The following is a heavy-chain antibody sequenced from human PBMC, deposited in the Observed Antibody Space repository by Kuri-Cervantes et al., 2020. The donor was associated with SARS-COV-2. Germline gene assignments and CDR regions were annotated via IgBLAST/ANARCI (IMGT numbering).Heavy chain of an antibody. J-gene: IGHJ5*02. CDR1: GGSFSGYY. Sequence: SQTLSLTCAVYGGSFSGYYWSWIRQPPGKGLEWIGEINHSGSTNYNPSLKSRVTISVDTSKNQFSLKLSSVTAADTAVYYCARADWNPGPPDPWGQGTLVTVSS. CDR3: ARADWNPGPPDP. D-gene: IGHD1-1*01. CDR2: INHSGST. V-gene: IGHV4-34*01.